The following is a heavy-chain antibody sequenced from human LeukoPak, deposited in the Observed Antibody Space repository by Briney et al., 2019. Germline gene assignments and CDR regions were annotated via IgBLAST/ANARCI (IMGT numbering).Heavy chain of an antibody. CDR2: ITGSGDNT. CDR1: GFTFRNYV. D-gene: IGHD6-6*01. CDR3: AKGRPFDY. V-gene: IGHV3-23*01. J-gene: IGHJ4*02. Sequence: GGSLRLSCAASGFTFRNYVTKWVRQAPGKGLEWVSGITGSGDNTYYADSVKGRFTISRDNSKNTLYLQMNSLRAEDTAVYYCAKGRPFDYWGQGTLVTVSS.